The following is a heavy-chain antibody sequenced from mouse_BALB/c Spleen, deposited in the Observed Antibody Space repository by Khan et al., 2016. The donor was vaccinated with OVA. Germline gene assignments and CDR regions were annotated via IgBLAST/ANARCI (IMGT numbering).Heavy chain of an antibody. CDR2: INPHIGET. J-gene: IGHJ2*01. CDR3: TRIYRSDLAY. D-gene: IGHD1-1*01. V-gene: IGHV1-20*02. Sequence: VQLQQSGPELVRPGASVKISCKASGYSFTGYFMNWVMQSHGKSLEWIGRINPHIGETFYNKRFKDKATLTVDESSNTAHMELRSLASEDSAVYYCTRIYRSDLAYWGQGTTLTVSS. CDR1: GYSFTGYF.